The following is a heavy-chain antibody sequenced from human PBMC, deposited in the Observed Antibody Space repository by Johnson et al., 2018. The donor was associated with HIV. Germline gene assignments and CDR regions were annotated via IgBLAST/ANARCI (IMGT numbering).Heavy chain of an antibody. V-gene: IGHV3-30-3*01. Sequence: QVQLVESGGGVVQPGRSLRLSCAASEFSFSTYALHWVRQAPGKGLEWVAVISFDGSNKYYADSVKGRFTISRDNAKKSVYLEMNSLRVDDTAVYYCARESTPWGADYVGCGLDVWGQGTMVAVSS. D-gene: IGHD4-17*01. CDR3: ARESTPWGADYVGCGLDV. CDR1: EFSFSTYA. J-gene: IGHJ3*01. CDR2: ISFDGSNK.